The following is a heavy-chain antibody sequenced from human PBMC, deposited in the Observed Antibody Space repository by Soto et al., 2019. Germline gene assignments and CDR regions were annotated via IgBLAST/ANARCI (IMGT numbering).Heavy chain of an antibody. CDR2: ITWNGGNT. J-gene: IGHJ6*02. D-gene: IGHD3-3*01. CDR1: GFRFDDYN. V-gene: IGHV3-43*01. CDR3: ARETLSFGSALDV. Sequence: GGSLRLSCAASGFRFDDYNIHWVRQAPGKGLEWVSLITWNGGNTYYANSVKGRFTISRDGTTKSVSLQMTSLKTEDTGLYYCARETLSFGSALDVWGQGTTVTVSS.